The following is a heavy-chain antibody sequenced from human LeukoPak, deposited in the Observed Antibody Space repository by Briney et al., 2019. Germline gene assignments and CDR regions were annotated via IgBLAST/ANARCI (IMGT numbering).Heavy chain of an antibody. Sequence: PSETLSLTCTVSGGSISSSSYYWGWIRQPPGKGLEWIGSIYYSGSTYYNPSLKSRVTISVDTSKNQFSLKLSSVTAADTAVYYCARHRCSGGSCLNWFDPWGQGTLVTVSS. V-gene: IGHV4-39*01. CDR2: IYYSGST. D-gene: IGHD2-15*01. CDR1: GGSISSSSYY. CDR3: ARHRCSGGSCLNWFDP. J-gene: IGHJ5*02.